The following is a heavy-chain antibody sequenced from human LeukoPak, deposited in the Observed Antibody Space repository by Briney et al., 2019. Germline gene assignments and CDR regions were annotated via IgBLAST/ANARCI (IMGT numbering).Heavy chain of an antibody. J-gene: IGHJ4*02. CDR2: IGIRGDT. CDR1: GFTFIYFD. Sequence: GALRLSCAASGFTFIYFDMHWVRQSIGKSLEWVPAIGIRGDTHYSGSVKGRFTISRENAESSLYLQMNSLRAEDTAVYYCARGGIQVSGIDEFDYWGQGTLVTVSS. D-gene: IGHD6-19*01. V-gene: IGHV3-13*01. CDR3: ARGGIQVSGIDEFDY.